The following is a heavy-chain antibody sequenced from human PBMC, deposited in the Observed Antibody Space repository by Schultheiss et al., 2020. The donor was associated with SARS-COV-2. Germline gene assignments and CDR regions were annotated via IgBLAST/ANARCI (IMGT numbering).Heavy chain of an antibody. V-gene: IGHV3-23*01. Sequence: GGSLRLSCAASGFTFSTYVMYWVRQSPEKGLEWVSHITGSGADTVYADSVKGRFTISRENAKNSLYLQMNSLRAGDTAVYYCARGLDLDYWGQGTLVTVSS. J-gene: IGHJ4*02. CDR2: ITGSGADT. CDR3: ARGLDLDY. CDR1: GFTFSTYV. D-gene: IGHD3/OR15-3a*01.